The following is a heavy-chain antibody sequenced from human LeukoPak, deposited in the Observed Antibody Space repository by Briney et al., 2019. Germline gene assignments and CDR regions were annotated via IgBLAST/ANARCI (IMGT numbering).Heavy chain of an antibody. D-gene: IGHD2-15*01. V-gene: IGHV3-7*01. CDR3: AREVVVTHKPGWNWFDP. CDR2: IKQDGSEK. J-gene: IGHJ5*02. CDR1: GFTFSSYW. Sequence: GGSLRLSCAASGFTFSSYWMSWVRQAPGKGLEWVANIKQDGSEKYYVDSVKGRFTISRGNAKNSLYLQMNSLRAEDTAVYYCAREVVVTHKPGWNWFDPWGQGTLVTVSS.